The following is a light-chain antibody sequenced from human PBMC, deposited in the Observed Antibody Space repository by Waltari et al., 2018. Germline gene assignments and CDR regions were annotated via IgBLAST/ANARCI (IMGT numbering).Light chain of an antibody. Sequence: DIQMSQSPSSLSASVGDRVTITCRASQGISSYLNWYQQKPGKAPKLLIYYANSLASGGPSRFSGSGSGTEFTLTISSLQPEDFATYYCQQGNSNPLTFGGGTKVEIK. V-gene: IGKV1-39*01. CDR2: YAN. J-gene: IGKJ4*01. CDR1: QGISSY. CDR3: QQGNSNPLT.